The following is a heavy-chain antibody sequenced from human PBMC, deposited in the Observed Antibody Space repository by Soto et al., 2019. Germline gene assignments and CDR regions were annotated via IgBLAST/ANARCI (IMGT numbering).Heavy chain of an antibody. J-gene: IGHJ6*02. V-gene: IGHV3-30*04. CDR2: ISYDGRNK. CDR1: GFTFSSYA. CDR3: ARALGAYSSRGRYYYAMDV. D-gene: IGHD6-13*01. Sequence: QVQLVESGGGVVQPGRSLRLSCAASGFTFSSYAMHWVRQAPGKGLEWVAGISYDGRNKYYADSVKGRFTISRDNSKNTLYLKMNSLRAEDTAVYYCARALGAYSSRGRYYYAMDVWGQVTTVTVSS.